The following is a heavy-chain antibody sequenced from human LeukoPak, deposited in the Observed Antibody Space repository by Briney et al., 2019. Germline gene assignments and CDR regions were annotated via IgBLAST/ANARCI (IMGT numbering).Heavy chain of an antibody. V-gene: IGHV4-34*01. CDR1: GGSFSGYY. CDR2: INHSGST. CDR3: ARRGYSSGWYGSYYYYGMDV. Sequence: SETLSLTCAVYGGSFSGYYWSWIRQPPGKGLEWIGEINHSGSTNYNPSLKSRVTISVDTSKNQFSLKLSSVTAADTAVYYCARRGYSSGWYGSYYYYGMDVWGQGTTVTVSS. J-gene: IGHJ6*02. D-gene: IGHD6-19*01.